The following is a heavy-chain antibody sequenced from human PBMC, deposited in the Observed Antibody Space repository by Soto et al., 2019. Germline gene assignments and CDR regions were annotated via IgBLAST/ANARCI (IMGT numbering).Heavy chain of an antibody. D-gene: IGHD2-2*01. J-gene: IGHJ6*02. Sequence: GESLKISCKGSGYSFTSYWIGWVRQMPGKGPEWMGIIYPGDSDTRYSPSFQGQVTISADKSISTAYLQWSSLKASDTAMYYCARYCSSTSCYGIHEGYYYYYGMDVWGQGTTVTVSS. V-gene: IGHV5-51*01. CDR2: IYPGDSDT. CDR3: ARYCSSTSCYGIHEGYYYYYGMDV. CDR1: GYSFTSYW.